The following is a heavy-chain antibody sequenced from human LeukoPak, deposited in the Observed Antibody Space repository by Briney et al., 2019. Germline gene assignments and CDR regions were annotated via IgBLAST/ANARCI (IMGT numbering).Heavy chain of an antibody. Sequence: GESLKISCKGSGYSFTSYWIGWVRQMPGKGLEWMGIIYPGDSDTRYSPSFQGQVTISADKSISTAYLQWSGLKASDTAMYYCAMGYCSGGSCAGRYYYYGMDVWGKGTTVTVSS. CDR1: GYSFTSYW. CDR2: IYPGDSDT. V-gene: IGHV5-51*01. CDR3: AMGYCSGGSCAGRYYYYGMDV. D-gene: IGHD2-15*01. J-gene: IGHJ6*04.